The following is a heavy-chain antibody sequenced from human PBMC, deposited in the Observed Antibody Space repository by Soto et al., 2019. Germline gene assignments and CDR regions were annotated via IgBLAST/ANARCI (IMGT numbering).Heavy chain of an antibody. J-gene: IGHJ5*02. CDR3: ARVPRELAPNIYFDP. CDR1: GGSISSGGYY. V-gene: IGHV4-30-4*01. D-gene: IGHD1-1*01. Sequence: QVQLQESGPGLVRPSETLSLTCTFSGGSISSGGYYWSWSRQPPGKGLGWIGYICYSGSTYYNPSLKSRVTISMDTSKNQFSLKLSSVTAADTAVYYCARVPRELAPNIYFDPWGQGTLVTVSS. CDR2: ICYSGST.